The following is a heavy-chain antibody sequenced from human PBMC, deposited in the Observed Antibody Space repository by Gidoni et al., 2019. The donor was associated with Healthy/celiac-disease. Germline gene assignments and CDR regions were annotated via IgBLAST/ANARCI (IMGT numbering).Heavy chain of an antibody. V-gene: IGHV4-34*01. J-gene: IGHJ6*02. CDR2: INHSGST. CDR3: AGDLPPIVVVPAAIEAYGMDV. CDR1: GGSFSGYY. Sequence: QVQLQQWGAGLLKPSETLSLTCAVYGGSFSGYYWSWIRQPPGKGLEWIGEINHSGSTNYNPSLKSLVTISVDTSKNQFSLKLSSVTAADTAVYYCAGDLPPIVVVPAAIEAYGMDVWGQGTTVTVSS. D-gene: IGHD2-2*02.